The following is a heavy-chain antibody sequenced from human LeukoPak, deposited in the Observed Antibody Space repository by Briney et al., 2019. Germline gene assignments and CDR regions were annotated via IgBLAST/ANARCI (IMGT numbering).Heavy chain of an antibody. J-gene: IGHJ4*02. CDR3: ARAVGPYDY. Sequence: GGSLRLSCAASGFTFNNYAMSWVRQAPGKGLEWVAVIWYDGSIKYHADSVKGRFTISRDNSKNTLYLQMNSLRAEDTAVYYCARAVGPYDYWGQGTLVTVSS. CDR2: IWYDGSIK. CDR1: GFTFNNYA. D-gene: IGHD3-10*01. V-gene: IGHV3-33*08.